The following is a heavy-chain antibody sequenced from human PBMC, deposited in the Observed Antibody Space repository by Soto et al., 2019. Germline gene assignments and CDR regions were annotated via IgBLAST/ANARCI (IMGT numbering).Heavy chain of an antibody. Sequence: EVQLVESGGGLVQPGGSLRLSCAASGFTFSTYSMSWVRQAPGKGLEWVSYISSTSNTIYYADSVKGRFTISRENAKNSLYLNMNSLSAEDTAVYYCARDRGCSGGICYRDLGYWGQGTLVTVSS. V-gene: IGHV3-48*01. D-gene: IGHD2-15*01. CDR3: ARDRGCSGGICYRDLGY. CDR2: ISSTSNTI. J-gene: IGHJ4*02. CDR1: GFTFSTYS.